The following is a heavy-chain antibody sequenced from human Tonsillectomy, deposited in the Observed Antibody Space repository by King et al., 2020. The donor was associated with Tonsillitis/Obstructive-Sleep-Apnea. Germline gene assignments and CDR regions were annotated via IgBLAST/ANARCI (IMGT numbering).Heavy chain of an antibody. CDR2: MSGSGGSP. D-gene: IGHD3-10*01. CDR3: AKVRHGSGSYDAVDI. CDR1: GFTFSSYD. J-gene: IGHJ3*02. Sequence: VQLVESGGGLVQPGGSLRLSCAAYGFTFSSYDMSWVRQAPGKGLEWVSIMSGSGGSPYYADSVKGRFTISRDNSKNTLYLQMNSLRAEDTATYYCAKVRHGSGSYDAVDIWGQGTMVTVSS. V-gene: IGHV3-23*04.